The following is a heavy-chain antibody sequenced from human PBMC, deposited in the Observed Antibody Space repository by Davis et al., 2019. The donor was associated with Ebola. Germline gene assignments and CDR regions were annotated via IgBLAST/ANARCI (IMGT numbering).Heavy chain of an antibody. Sequence: MPSETLSLTCTVSGDSITTNNYYWGWIRQPPGKGLEWIGSIYSFGSTYNNPSLRSRVTTSVDTSKNQFSLKLSSVTAADTAVYYCARRGSSSFGYWGQGTLVTVSS. CDR2: IYSFGST. CDR3: ARRGSSSFGY. D-gene: IGHD6-6*01. CDR1: GDSITTNNYY. J-gene: IGHJ4*02. V-gene: IGHV4-39*01.